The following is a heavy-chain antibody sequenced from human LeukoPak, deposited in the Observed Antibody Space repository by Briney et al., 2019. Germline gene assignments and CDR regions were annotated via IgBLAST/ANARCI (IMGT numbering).Heavy chain of an antibody. D-gene: IGHD5-12*01. V-gene: IGHV3-7*01. CDR2: IKQDGSEK. CDR3: ARNPNSGYDNFDY. Sequence: GGSLRLSCAASGFTFSSYSMNWVRQAPGKGLEWVANIKQDGSEKYYVDSVKGRFTISRDNAKNSLYLQMNSLRAEDTAVYYCARNPNSGYDNFDYWGQGTLVTVSS. CDR1: GFTFSSYS. J-gene: IGHJ4*02.